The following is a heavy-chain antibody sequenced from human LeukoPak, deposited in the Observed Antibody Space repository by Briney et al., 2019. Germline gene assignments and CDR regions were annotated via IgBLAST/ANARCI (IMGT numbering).Heavy chain of an antibody. D-gene: IGHD3-22*01. CDR3: ARSSSSGYYFPLGY. V-gene: IGHV5-51*01. CDR1: GSFFTSYW. CDR2: IYPGDSDN. Sequence: GAALQISCWGAGSFFTSYWIGRGRQLPREGLVWGGIIYPGDSDNRYSPSFEGQVTISANKTINTSYLQWSSLKASDTAMYYCARSSSSGYYFPLGYWGQGTLVTVSS. J-gene: IGHJ4*01.